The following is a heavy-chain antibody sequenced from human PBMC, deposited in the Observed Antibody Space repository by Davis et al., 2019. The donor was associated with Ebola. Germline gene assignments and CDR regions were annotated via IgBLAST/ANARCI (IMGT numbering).Heavy chain of an antibody. D-gene: IGHD6-13*01. CDR2: FSGSGGST. V-gene: IGHV3-23*01. J-gene: IGHJ6*02. CDR3: AKDISTGIAAAGRHYYYYGMDV. CDR1: GFTFSSYA. Sequence: GESLKISCAASGFTFSSYAMSWVRQAPGKGLEWVSAFSGSGGSTYYADAVKGRFTISRDNAKNSLYRQMNSLRAEDTALYYCAKDISTGIAAAGRHYYYYGMDVWGQGTTVTVSS.